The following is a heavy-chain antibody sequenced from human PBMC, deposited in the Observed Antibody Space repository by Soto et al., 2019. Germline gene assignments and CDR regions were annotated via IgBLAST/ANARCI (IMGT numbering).Heavy chain of an antibody. J-gene: IGHJ4*02. V-gene: IGHV3-48*03. D-gene: IGHD3-3*02. CDR3: ARDRLSMVADITYLFDY. Sequence: PGGSLRLSCEGSGFTFSSYEMNWVRQAPGKXLEWISYISTSSGAIFYADSVKGRFTISRDNSKNSLYLQMNSLRAEDTAVYYCARDRLSMVADITYLFDYWGQGTPVTVSS. CDR1: GFTFSSYE. CDR2: ISTSSGAI.